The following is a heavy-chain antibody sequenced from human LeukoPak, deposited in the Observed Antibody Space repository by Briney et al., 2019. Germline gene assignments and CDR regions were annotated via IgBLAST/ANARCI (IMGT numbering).Heavy chain of an antibody. CDR1: GFTFSSYA. CDR3: AKSFGPVIAAAGTGAD. D-gene: IGHD6-13*01. Sequence: GGSLRLSCAASGFTFSSYAMSWVRQAPGKGLEWVSVISGSGVNTDYADSVKGRFTISRDNSKNTLYLQMNSLRGEGTAVYYCAKSFGPVIAAAGTGADWGQGTLVTVSS. CDR2: ISGSGVNT. V-gene: IGHV3-23*01. J-gene: IGHJ4*02.